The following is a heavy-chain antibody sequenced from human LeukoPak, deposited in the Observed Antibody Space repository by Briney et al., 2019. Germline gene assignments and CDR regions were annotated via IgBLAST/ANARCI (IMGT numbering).Heavy chain of an antibody. CDR3: ARDTFRGLTGLFDY. V-gene: IGHV3-23*01. D-gene: IGHD3-9*01. CDR2: TNSGGTST. CDR1: GFPFSDFS. Sequence: PGGSLRLSCATSGFPFSDFSMSWVRQAPGKGLEWISTTNSGGTSTYYAESVKGRFTISRDNSKNTLYLQMNSLRAEDTAVYYCARDTFRGLTGLFDYWGQGTLVTVSS. J-gene: IGHJ4*02.